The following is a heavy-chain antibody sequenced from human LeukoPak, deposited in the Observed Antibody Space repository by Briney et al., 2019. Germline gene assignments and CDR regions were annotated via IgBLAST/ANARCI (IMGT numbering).Heavy chain of an antibody. V-gene: IGHV1-69*13. Sequence: SVKVSCKASGGTFSSYAISWVRQAPGQGLEWMGGIIPIFGTVNYAQKFQGRVTITADESTSTAYMELSSLRSEDTAVYYCARRNRPNYSSYVDYPNNWFDPWGQGTLVTVSS. CDR1: GGTFSSYA. D-gene: IGHD6-6*01. J-gene: IGHJ5*02. CDR2: IIPIFGTV. CDR3: ARRNRPNYSSYVDYPNNWFDP.